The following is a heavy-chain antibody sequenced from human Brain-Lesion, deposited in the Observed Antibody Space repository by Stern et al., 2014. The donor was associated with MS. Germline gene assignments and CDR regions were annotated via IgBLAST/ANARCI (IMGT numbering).Heavy chain of an antibody. CDR1: GYLFDDYW. V-gene: IGHV5-51*03. Sequence: QLVQSGAEVKKPGESLKISCEASGYLFDDYWIGWVRQMSGRGLELVAIIFPRDSNTRYSPSVQGQVTISADKSISPAQLQWSSLKASDPAMYYCARSPATPSGYDRFDYWGQGALVTVSS. D-gene: IGHD5-12*01. CDR2: IFPRDSNT. CDR3: ARSPATPSGYDRFDY. J-gene: IGHJ4*02.